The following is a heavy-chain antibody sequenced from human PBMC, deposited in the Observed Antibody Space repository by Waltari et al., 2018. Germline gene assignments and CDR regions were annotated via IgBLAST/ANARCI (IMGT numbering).Heavy chain of an antibody. CDR3: ARWRFCRSTTCLYGMDV. CDR2: INSDGSSI. CDR1: GFPFSTYW. J-gene: IGHJ6*02. D-gene: IGHD2-2*01. V-gene: IGHV3-74*01. Sequence: EVQLVESGGVLAQPGGSLRLSWAASGFPFSTYWMHWVRQAPGKGLVWVSRINSDGSSISYADSVKGRFTISRDNAKNTLYLQMNSLRAEDTAVYYCARWRFCRSTTCLYGMDVWGQGTTVTVSS.